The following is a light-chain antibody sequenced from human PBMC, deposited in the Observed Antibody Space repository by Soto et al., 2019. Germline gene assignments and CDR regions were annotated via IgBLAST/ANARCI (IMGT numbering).Light chain of an antibody. J-gene: IGLJ2*01. CDR3: TSYTSSSTVV. V-gene: IGLV2-14*01. Sequence: QAVVTQPASVSGSPGQSITISCTGTSSDVGGYNYVSWYQQHPGKVPKLMIYDVSNRPSGGSDRFSGSKSGNTASLTISGLQAEDEADYYCTSYTSSSTVVFGGGTKVTVL. CDR1: SSDVGGYNY. CDR2: DVS.